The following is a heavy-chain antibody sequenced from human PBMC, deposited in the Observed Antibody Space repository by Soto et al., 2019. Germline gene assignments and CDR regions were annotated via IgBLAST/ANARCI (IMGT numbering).Heavy chain of an antibody. Sequence: GSLRLSCAASGFTFSSYAMSWVRQAPGKGLEWVSAISGSGGSTYYADSVKGRFTISRDNSKNTLYLQMNSLRAEDTAVYYCAKGFGSSWYRYYYYYMDVWGKGTTVTVSS. V-gene: IGHV3-23*01. CDR2: ISGSGGST. D-gene: IGHD6-13*01. CDR3: AKGFGSSWYRYYYYYMDV. J-gene: IGHJ6*03. CDR1: GFTFSSYA.